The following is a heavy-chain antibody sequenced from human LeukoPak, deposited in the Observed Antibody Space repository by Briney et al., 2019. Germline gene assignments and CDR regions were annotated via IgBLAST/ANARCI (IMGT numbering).Heavy chain of an antibody. CDR2: INHSGST. D-gene: IGHD4-17*01. Sequence: PSETLSLTCTVSGGSISSYYWSWLRQPPGKGLEWIGEINHSGSTSYSPSLKSRVTISVDTSKNQFSLKLSSVTAADTAVYYCARQEDYASDYWGQGTLVTVSS. CDR1: GGSISSYY. V-gene: IGHV4-34*01. J-gene: IGHJ4*02. CDR3: ARQEDYASDY.